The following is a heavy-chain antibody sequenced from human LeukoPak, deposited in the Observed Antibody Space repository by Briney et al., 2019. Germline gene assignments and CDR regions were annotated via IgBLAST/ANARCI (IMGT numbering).Heavy chain of an antibody. V-gene: IGHV4-61*02. J-gene: IGHJ4*02. CDR3: ARTRYYYNSRSYGAPYYFDY. CDR2: IYSSGST. CDR1: SGSISSGSYY. Sequence: PSETLSLTRTVSSGSISSGSYYWSWIRQPAGKGLEWIGRIYSSGSTDYNPSLKSRVTISVDTSKNQFSLNLSSVTAADTAVYYCARTRYYYNSRSYGAPYYFDYWGQGTLVTVSS. D-gene: IGHD3-10*01.